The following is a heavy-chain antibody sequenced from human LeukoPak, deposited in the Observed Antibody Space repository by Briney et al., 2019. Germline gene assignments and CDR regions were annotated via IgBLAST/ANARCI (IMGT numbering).Heavy chain of an antibody. CDR1: GGSISSYY. V-gene: IGHV4-59*01. D-gene: IGHD6-19*01. J-gene: IGHJ3*02. CDR3: ARFGAVAGTDPLYAFDI. Sequence: SETLSLTCTVSGGSISSYYWSWIRQPPGKGLEWIGYIYDSGSTNYNPSLKSRVTISVDTSKNQFSLKLSSVTAADTAVYYCARFGAVAGTDPLYAFDIWGQGTMVTVSS. CDR2: IYDSGST.